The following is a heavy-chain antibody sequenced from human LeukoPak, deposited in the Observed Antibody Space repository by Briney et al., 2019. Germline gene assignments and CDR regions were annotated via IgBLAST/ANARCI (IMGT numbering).Heavy chain of an antibody. D-gene: IGHD2-2*01. CDR3: AKDRVVRAANFFDY. J-gene: IGHJ4*02. CDR1: GFTFSSYG. V-gene: IGHV3-30*02. Sequence: GGSLRLSCAASGFTFSSYGMHWVRQAPGKGLEWVAFIRYDGSNKYYADSVKGRFTISRDNSKNTLYLQMNSLRAEDTAVYYCAKDRVVRAANFFDYWGQGTLVTVSS. CDR2: IRYDGSNK.